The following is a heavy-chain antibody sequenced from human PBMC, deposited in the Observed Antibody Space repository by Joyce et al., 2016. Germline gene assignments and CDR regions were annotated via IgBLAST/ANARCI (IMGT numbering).Heavy chain of an antibody. D-gene: IGHD4-17*01. CDR3: ARVTVQTGFDY. Sequence: QVQLQESGPGLVKSSQTLSLTCTVSGDSDRSGGCYWRWSRQHPGKGLEWLGYMYYRGTTHYNPSLKSRVTISLDTSQNLFALKLSSVTVEDTAVFYCARVTVQTGFDYWGQGTLVTVPS. J-gene: IGHJ4*02. CDR2: MYYRGTT. V-gene: IGHV4-31*03. CDR1: GDSDRSGGCY.